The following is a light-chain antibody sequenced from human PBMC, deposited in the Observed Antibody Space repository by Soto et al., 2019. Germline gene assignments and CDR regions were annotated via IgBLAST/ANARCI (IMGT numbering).Light chain of an antibody. V-gene: IGKV1-39*01. Sequence: DIQMTQSPSSLSASVGDRVSITCRASQGVSAYLLWYQQTQGKAPKLLIYAASNLLSGVPSRFSGSGSGKNSPLTISSPQPKDFATYYCQQIYRTPHTFGQGTKLETK. CDR3: QQIYRTPHT. J-gene: IGKJ2*01. CDR2: AAS. CDR1: QGVSAY.